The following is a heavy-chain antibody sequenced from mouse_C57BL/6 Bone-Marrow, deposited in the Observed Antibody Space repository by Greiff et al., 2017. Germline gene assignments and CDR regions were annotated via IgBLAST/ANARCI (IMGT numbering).Heavy chain of an antibody. Sequence: VQLQQSGAELVRPGASVKLSCTASGFNIKDYYMHWVKQRPEQGLEWIGRIDPEDGDTEYAPKFQGKATMTADTSSNTAYLQLSSLTSEDTAVYYCATNNYAGYQAWFAYWGQGTLVTVSA. CDR2: IDPEDGDT. D-gene: IGHD2-3*01. CDR3: ATNNYAGYQAWFAY. V-gene: IGHV14-1*01. J-gene: IGHJ3*01. CDR1: GFNIKDYY.